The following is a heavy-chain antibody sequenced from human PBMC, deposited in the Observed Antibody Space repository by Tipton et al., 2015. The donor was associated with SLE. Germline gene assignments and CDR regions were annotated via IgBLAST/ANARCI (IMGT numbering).Heavy chain of an antibody. CDR2: IYSSGTT. Sequence: TLSLTCSVSGGSISSRGYYWGWIRQPPGKGLEWIGSIYSSGTTYYNPSLKSRVTISVDTSKNQFSLKVNSVTAADTAVYYCARWIAVPATANSDAFDIWVQGTMVTVSS. CDR1: GGSISSRGYY. V-gene: IGHV4-39*07. CDR3: ARWIAVPATANSDAFDI. D-gene: IGHD2-2*01. J-gene: IGHJ3*02.